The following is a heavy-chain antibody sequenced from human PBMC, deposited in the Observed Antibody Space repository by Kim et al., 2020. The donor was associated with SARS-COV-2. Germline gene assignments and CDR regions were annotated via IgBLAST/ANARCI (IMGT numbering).Heavy chain of an antibody. CDR2: ISGSGGST. CDR1: GFTFSSSA. CDR3: AKWGIAVAGFYYYYGMDV. D-gene: IGHD6-19*01. J-gene: IGHJ6*01. Sequence: GGSLRLSCAASGFTFSSSAMSWVRQAPGRGLEWVSAISGSGGSTYYADSVKGRFTISRDNAKNTLYLQMNILSAEDTDVYYCAKWGIAVAGFYYYYGMDV. V-gene: IGHV3-23*01.